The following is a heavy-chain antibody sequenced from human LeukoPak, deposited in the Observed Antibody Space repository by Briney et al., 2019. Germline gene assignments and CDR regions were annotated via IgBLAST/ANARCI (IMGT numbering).Heavy chain of an antibody. J-gene: IGHJ4*02. CDR1: GYSISSGYY. D-gene: IGHD6-19*01. CDR3: ARGAWDVAGADY. Sequence: SETLSLTCTVSGYSISSGYYWGWIRQPPGKGLEWIGEINHSGSTNYNPSLKSRVTISVDTSKNQFSLKLSSATAADTAVYYCARGAWDVAGADYWGQGTLVTVSS. V-gene: IGHV4-38-2*02. CDR2: INHSGST.